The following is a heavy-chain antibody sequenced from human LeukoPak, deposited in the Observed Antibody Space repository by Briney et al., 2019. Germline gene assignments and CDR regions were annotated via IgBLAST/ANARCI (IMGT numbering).Heavy chain of an antibody. CDR1: GFTFSSYA. Sequence: GGSLRLSCAASGFTFSSYAMSWVRQAPGKGLEWVSAISGSGGSTYYADSVKGRFTISRDNSKNTLYLQMNSLRAEDTAVYYCAKDRLGSRDYYGSSGRRYNWFDPWGQGTLVTVSS. D-gene: IGHD3-22*01. CDR2: ISGSGGST. J-gene: IGHJ5*02. V-gene: IGHV3-23*01. CDR3: AKDRLGSRDYYGSSGRRYNWFDP.